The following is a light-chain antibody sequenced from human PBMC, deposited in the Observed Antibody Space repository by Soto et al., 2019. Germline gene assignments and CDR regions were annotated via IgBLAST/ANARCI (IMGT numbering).Light chain of an antibody. CDR1: SSNIGSNY. CDR3: QSYDTSLGVWV. Sequence: QSVLTQTPSASGTPGQRVTISCSGSSSNIGSNYVYWYQHLPGTAPKLLIYRNNQRPSGVPDRFSGSKSDSSGSLAITGLQGEDEAFYYCQSYDTSLGVWVFGGGTKLTVL. V-gene: IGLV1-47*01. J-gene: IGLJ3*02. CDR2: RNN.